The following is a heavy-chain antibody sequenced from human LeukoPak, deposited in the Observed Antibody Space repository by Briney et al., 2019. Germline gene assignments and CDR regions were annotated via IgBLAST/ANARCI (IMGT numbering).Heavy chain of an antibody. CDR1: GGSISSGGYY. V-gene: IGHV4-30-4*08. CDR2: IYYSGTT. D-gene: IGHD3-22*01. J-gene: IGHJ4*01. CDR3: ARLRYYDSSGYTFDN. Sequence: PSQTLSLTCTVSGGSISSGGYYWSWIRQHPGKGLEWIGYIYYSGTTYYSPSLKSRVTMSVDTSQNQFSLKLRSVTAADTAVYYCARLRYYDSSGYTFDNWGHGTLVTVSS.